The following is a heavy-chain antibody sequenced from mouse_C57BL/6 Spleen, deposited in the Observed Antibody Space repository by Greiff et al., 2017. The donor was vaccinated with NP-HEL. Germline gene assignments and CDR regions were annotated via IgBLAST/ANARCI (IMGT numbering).Heavy chain of an antibody. J-gene: IGHJ1*03. D-gene: IGHD1-1*01. V-gene: IGHV1-42*01. CDR3: ASPTVVPSYWYFDV. CDR1: GYSFTGYY. Sequence: VQLQQSGPELVKPGASVKISCKASGYSFTGYYMNWVKQSPEKSLEWIGEINPSTGGTTYNQKFKAKATLTVDKSSSTAYMQLKSLTSEDSAVYDCASPTVVPSYWYFDVWGTGTTVTVSS. CDR2: INPSTGGT.